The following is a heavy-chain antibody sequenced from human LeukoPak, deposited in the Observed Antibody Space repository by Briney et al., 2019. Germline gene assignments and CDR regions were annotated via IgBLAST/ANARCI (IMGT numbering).Heavy chain of an antibody. CDR1: GGSISSDY. CDR3: VRGDYYDSTAYFDY. V-gene: IGHV4-4*09. Sequence: SETLSLTCTVSGGSISSDYWSWIRQPPGKGLEWGGYIYTSGSTNYNPSLKRRVTISVDTYKNKFSLKLISVTGADTAVYYCVRGDYYDSTAYFDYWGQGTLVTVSS. D-gene: IGHD3-22*01. J-gene: IGHJ4*02. CDR2: IYTSGST.